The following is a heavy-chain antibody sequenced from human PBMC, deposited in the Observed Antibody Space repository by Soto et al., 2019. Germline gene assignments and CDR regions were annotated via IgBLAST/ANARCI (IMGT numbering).Heavy chain of an antibody. CDR1: GFTFSSYS. V-gene: IGHV3-21*01. D-gene: IGHD2-2*02. CDR3: ARDIDCSSTSRYRDSYYYFYGMDV. Sequence: GGSLRLSCAASGFTFSSYSMNWVRQAPGKGLEWVSSISSSSSYIYYADSVKGRFTISRDNAKNSLYLQMNSLRAEDTAVYYCARDIDCSSTSRYRDSYYYFYGMDVWGQGTTVTVSS. CDR2: ISSSSSYI. J-gene: IGHJ6*02.